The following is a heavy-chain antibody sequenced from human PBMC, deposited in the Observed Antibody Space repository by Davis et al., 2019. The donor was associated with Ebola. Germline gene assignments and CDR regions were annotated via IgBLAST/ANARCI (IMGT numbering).Heavy chain of an antibody. CDR3: ARRTTYYYYYGMDV. Sequence: SETLSLTCAVSGGSISSSNWWSWVRQPPGKGLEWIGEIYHSGSTNYNPSLKSRVTISVDTSKNQFSLKLSSVTAADTAVYYCARRTTYYYYYGMDVWGQGTTVTVSS. D-gene: IGHD1-7*01. CDR1: GGSISSSNW. J-gene: IGHJ6*02. V-gene: IGHV4-4*02. CDR2: IYHSGST.